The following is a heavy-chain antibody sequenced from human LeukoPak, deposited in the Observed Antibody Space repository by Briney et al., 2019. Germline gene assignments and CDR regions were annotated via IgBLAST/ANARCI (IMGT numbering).Heavy chain of an antibody. CDR1: GGSISSSNW. Sequence: SETLSLTCAVSGGSISSSNWWSWVRPPPGKGLEWIGEIYHSGSTNYNPSLKSRVTISVDKSKNQFSRKLGSVTAADTAVYYCARARGSGSYYRGPYYYGMDVWGKGTTVTVSS. D-gene: IGHD3-10*01. CDR2: IYHSGST. J-gene: IGHJ6*04. V-gene: IGHV4-4*02. CDR3: ARARGSGSYYRGPYYYGMDV.